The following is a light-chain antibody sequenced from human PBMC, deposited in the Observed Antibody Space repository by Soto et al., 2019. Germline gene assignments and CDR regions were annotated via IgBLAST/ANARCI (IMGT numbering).Light chain of an antibody. Sequence: EIVLTQSPATLSVSPGERATLSCRASQSVSGDLAWYHHKPGQAPRLLVYGASSRATGIPDRFSGSGSGTDFTLTISRLEPEDFAVYYCQQYGSSRTFGQGTKVDI. CDR2: GAS. CDR1: QSVSGD. V-gene: IGKV3-20*01. J-gene: IGKJ1*01. CDR3: QQYGSSRT.